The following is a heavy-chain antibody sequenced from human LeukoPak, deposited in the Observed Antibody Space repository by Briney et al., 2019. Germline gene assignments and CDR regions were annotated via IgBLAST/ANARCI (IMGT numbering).Heavy chain of an antibody. CDR1: GYTFTSYW. J-gene: IGHJ4*02. D-gene: IGHD4-11*01. CDR3: ARGRTTRAYYFDS. Sequence: GESLKISCKGSGYTFTSYWIGWVRQMPGKGLEWMGIIYPGDSDTRYRPSFQGQVTISADKSISTAYLQWSSLKASDTAMYYCARGRTTRAYYFDSWGQGTLVTVSS. CDR2: IYPGDSDT. V-gene: IGHV5-51*01.